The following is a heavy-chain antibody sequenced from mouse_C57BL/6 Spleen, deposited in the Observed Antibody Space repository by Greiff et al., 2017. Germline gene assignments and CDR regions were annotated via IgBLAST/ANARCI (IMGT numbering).Heavy chain of an antibody. CDR2: IYPGDGDT. D-gene: IGHD1-1*01. CDR3: ARGYYGSSFAY. J-gene: IGHJ3*01. V-gene: IGHV1-82*01. CDR1: GYAFSRSW. Sequence: QVQLQQSGPELVKPGASVKISCKASGYAFSRSWMNWVKQRPGKGLEWIGRIYPGDGDTNYNGKFKGKATLTADKSSSTAYMQLSSLTSEDSAVYFCARGYYGSSFAYWGQGTLVTFSA.